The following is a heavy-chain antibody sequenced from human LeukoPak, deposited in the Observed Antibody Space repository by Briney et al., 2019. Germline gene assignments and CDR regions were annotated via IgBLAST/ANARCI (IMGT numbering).Heavy chain of an antibody. D-gene: IGHD4-17*01. CDR3: ARSEDDYGGYRWFDP. J-gene: IGHJ5*02. CDR1: GGTFSSYA. Sequence: SVKVSCKASGGTFSSYAISWLRQAPEQGLEWMGGIIPIFGTANYAQKFQGRVTITADESTSTAYMELSSLRSEDTAVYYCARSEDDYGGYRWFDPWGQGTLVTVSS. CDR2: IIPIFGTA. V-gene: IGHV1-69*01.